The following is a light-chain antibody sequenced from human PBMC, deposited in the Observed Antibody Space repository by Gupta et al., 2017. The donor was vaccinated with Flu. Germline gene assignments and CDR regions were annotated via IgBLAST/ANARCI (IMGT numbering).Light chain of an antibody. CDR3: QSYDSSLSGWV. CDR2: VNT. J-gene: IGLJ3*02. V-gene: IGLV1-40*01. CDR1: SSNIGANYD. Sequence: QSVLTQPPSVSGAPGQRVTIPCTGSSSNIGANYDVNWYQQVPGTAPKLLIYVNTNRPSGVPDRFSGSKSGTSASLAITGLQAEDEADYYCQSYDSSLSGWVFGGGTKLTVL.